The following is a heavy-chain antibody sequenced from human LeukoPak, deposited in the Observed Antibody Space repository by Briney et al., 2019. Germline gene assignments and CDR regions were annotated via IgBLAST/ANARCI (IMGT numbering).Heavy chain of an antibody. J-gene: IGHJ4*02. CDR1: GFTFSSYS. V-gene: IGHV3-21*04. CDR3: ARRSNTYYTFDY. Sequence: PGGSLRLSCAASGFTFSSYSMNWVRQAPGKGLEWVSSISSSSSYIYYADSVKGRFTISRDNSKNSLYLQMNSLKTEDMAVYYCARRSNTYYTFDYWGQGTLVTVSS. D-gene: IGHD2-2*01. CDR2: ISSSSSYI.